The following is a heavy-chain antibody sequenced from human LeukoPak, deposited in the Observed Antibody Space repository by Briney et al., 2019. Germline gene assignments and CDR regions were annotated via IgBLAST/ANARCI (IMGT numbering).Heavy chain of an antibody. D-gene: IGHD4-17*01. J-gene: IGHJ4*02. Sequence: ASVKVSCKASGYTFSDHYIQWVRQAPGQGFDWLGWINPNSGGTDYARKFRSRVTMTRDMSLSTAYMELTRLTYDDTAVYYCARGALDPETVTNYFEYWAQGTLVTVSS. CDR3: ARGALDPETVTNYFEY. CDR2: INPNSGGT. CDR1: GYTFSDHY. V-gene: IGHV1-2*02.